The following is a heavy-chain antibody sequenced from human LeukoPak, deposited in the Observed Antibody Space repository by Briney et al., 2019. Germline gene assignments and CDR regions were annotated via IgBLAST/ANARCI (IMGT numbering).Heavy chain of an antibody. Sequence: MTSETLSLTCTVSGDSISSSTYYWDWIRQPPGKGLEWIGTIYSTGSTYYNPSLKSRVTISVDTSKNQFSLKLSSVTAADTAVYYCARHMELLNWVAPWGQGSRLTVSS. CDR2: IYSTGST. CDR3: ARHMELLNWVAP. CDR1: GDSISSSTYY. J-gene: IGHJ5*02. V-gene: IGHV4-39*01. D-gene: IGHD1-7*01.